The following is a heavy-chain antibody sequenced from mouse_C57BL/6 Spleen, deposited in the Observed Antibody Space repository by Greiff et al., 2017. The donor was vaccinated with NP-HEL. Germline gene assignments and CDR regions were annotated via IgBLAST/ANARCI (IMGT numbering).Heavy chain of an antibody. D-gene: IGHD1-3*01. Sequence: DVKLQESGPELVKPGASVKMSCKASGYTFTDYNMHWVKQSHGKSLEWIGYINPNNGGTSYNQKFKGKATLTVNKSSSTAYMELRSLTSEDSAVYYCARKWERISHFDYWGQGTTLTVSS. CDR1: GYTFTDYN. J-gene: IGHJ2*01. CDR3: ARKWERISHFDY. CDR2: INPNNGGT. V-gene: IGHV1-22*01.